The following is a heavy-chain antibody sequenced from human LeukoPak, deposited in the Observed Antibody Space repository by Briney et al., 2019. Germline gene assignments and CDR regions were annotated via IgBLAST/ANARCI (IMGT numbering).Heavy chain of an antibody. CDR2: IYYSKNT. J-gene: IGHJ4*02. D-gene: IGHD5-18*01. CDR1: GGSISSSSAY. Sequence: SETLSLTCTVSGGSISSSSAYWGWIRQPPGKGLEWIGSIYYSKNTYYNPSLKSRVTISADTSKNQFSLTLGSVSATDTAVYYCVSPRGFSYGYFDYWSQGTLVTVSS. V-gene: IGHV4-39*01. CDR3: VSPRGFSYGYFDY.